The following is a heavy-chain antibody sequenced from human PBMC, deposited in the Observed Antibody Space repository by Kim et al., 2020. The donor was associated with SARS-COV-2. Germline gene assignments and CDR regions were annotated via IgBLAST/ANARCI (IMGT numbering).Heavy chain of an antibody. CDR3: TSPSTAAGTDY. CDR1: GFTFNGSA. J-gene: IGHJ4*02. V-gene: IGHV3-73*01. Sequence: GGSLRLSCAASGFTFNGSAMHWVRQASGKGLEWVGRIRSKANSYATAYAVSVKGRFTISRDDSKNTAYLQMNSLKTEDTAVYYCTSPSTAAGTDYWGQGTLVTVSS. CDR2: IRSKANSYAT. D-gene: IGHD6-13*01.